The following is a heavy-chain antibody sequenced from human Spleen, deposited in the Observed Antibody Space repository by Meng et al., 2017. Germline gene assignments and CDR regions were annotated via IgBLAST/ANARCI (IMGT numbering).Heavy chain of an antibody. CDR1: GDSSSSSYW. D-gene: IGHD6-13*01. CDR2: VYNSGNT. Sequence: QVQRQESGPGSGKPSGTLSLTCAVSGDSSSSSYWWSWVRQPPGKGLEWIGEVYNSGNTNSNPSLKSRVTMSVDKSKNQFSLQLTSVTAADTGFYYCARGSMTGAGDFEYWGQGILVTVSS. J-gene: IGHJ4*02. CDR3: ARGSMTGAGDFEY. V-gene: IGHV4-4*02.